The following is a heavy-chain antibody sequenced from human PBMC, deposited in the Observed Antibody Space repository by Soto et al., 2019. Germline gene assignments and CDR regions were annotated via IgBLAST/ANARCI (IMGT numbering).Heavy chain of an antibody. CDR3: TRAPLLGRSSTSCYDY. D-gene: IGHD2-2*01. V-gene: IGHV3-49*04. J-gene: IGHJ4*02. Sequence: GGSLRLSCTASGFTFGDYAMSWVRQAPGKGLEWVGFIRSKAYGGTTEYAASVKGRFTISRDDSKSIAYLQMNSPKTEDTAVYYCTRAPLLGRSSTSCYDYWGQGTLVTVSS. CDR1: GFTFGDYA. CDR2: IRSKAYGGTT.